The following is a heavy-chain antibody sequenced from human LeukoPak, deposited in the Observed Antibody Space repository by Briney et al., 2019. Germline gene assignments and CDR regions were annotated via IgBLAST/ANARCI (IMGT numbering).Heavy chain of an antibody. CDR2: INHSGST. CDR3: ARGGNIVGATLVAFDI. J-gene: IGHJ3*02. Sequence: KASETLSLTCAVYGGSFSGYYWSWIRQPPGKGLEWIGEINHSGSTNYNPSLKSRVTISVDTSKNQFSLKLSSVTAADTAVYYCARGGNIVGATLVAFDIWGQGTMVTVSS. V-gene: IGHV4-34*01. CDR1: GGSFSGYY. D-gene: IGHD1-26*01.